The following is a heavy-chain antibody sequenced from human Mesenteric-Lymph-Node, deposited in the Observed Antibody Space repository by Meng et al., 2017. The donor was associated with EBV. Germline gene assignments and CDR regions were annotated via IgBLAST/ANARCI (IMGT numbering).Heavy chain of an antibody. CDR1: GGSLNDYS. V-gene: IGHV4-34*01. CDR3: ARVDYTKSLPFDY. CDR2: IDHSGSN. D-gene: IGHD2-2*02. J-gene: IGHJ4*02. Sequence: GEIQRGDAGVLRPSETLSPTCAVYGGSLNDYSWPWIPHPLGKGLEWIGEIDHSGSNNYNPSLKRRVTMAVDTSKNQFSLKLSSVTAADTAVYYCARVDYTKSLPFDYWGRGTLVTVSS.